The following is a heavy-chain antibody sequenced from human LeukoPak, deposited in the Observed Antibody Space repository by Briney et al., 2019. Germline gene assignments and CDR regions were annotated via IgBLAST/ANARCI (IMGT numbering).Heavy chain of an antibody. CDR2: INSDGSST. Sequence: GGSLRLSCAASGFTFSSYWMHWVRQAPGKRLVWVSRINSDGSSTSYADSVKGRFTISRDNAKNTLYLQMNSLRAEDTAVYYCARGRFLEWFLIDYWGQGTLVTVSS. CDR1: GFTFSSYW. D-gene: IGHD3-3*01. CDR3: ARGRFLEWFLIDY. J-gene: IGHJ4*02. V-gene: IGHV3-74*01.